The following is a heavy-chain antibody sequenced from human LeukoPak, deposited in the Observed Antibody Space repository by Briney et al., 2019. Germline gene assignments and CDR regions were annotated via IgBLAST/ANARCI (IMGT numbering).Heavy chain of an antibody. CDR2: IRSSGLYT. Sequence: GGSLRLSCAASGFTFSDYTMHWVRQAPGKGLEWVSSIRSSGLYTYYADSVKGRFTISRDNARNSLYLQMNSLTAEDTAVYHCARASSIDYWGQGTLVTVSS. V-gene: IGHV3-21*01. CDR1: GFTFSDYT. J-gene: IGHJ4*02. CDR3: ARASSIDY. D-gene: IGHD3-10*01.